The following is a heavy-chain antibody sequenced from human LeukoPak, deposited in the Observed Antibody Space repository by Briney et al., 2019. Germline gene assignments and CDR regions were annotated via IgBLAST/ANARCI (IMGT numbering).Heavy chain of an antibody. Sequence: PSETLSLTCAVYGGSFSGYYWSWIRQPPGKGLEWIGEISHSGSTNYNPSLKSRVTISVDTSKNQFSLKLSSVTAADTAVYYCASFTGAAALFDYWGQGTLVTVSS. V-gene: IGHV4-34*01. J-gene: IGHJ4*02. CDR3: ASFTGAAALFDY. CDR1: GGSFSGYY. CDR2: ISHSGST. D-gene: IGHD6-13*01.